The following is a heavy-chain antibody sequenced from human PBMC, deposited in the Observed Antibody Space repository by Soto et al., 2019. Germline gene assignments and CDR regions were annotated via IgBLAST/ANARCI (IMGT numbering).Heavy chain of an antibody. CDR3: ARGPGYCSGGSCYKLSY. Sequence: QVQLVQSGAEVKKPGASVKVSCKASGYTFTSYDINWVRQATGQGLEWMGWMNPNSGNTGYAQKFEGRVTMTRNTSISTAYMELSSLRSEDTAVYYCARGPGYCSGGSCYKLSYWGQGTLVTVSS. CDR2: MNPNSGNT. V-gene: IGHV1-8*01. D-gene: IGHD2-15*01. J-gene: IGHJ4*02. CDR1: GYTFTSYD.